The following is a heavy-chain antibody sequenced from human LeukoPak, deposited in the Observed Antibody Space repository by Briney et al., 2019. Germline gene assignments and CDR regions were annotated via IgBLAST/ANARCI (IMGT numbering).Heavy chain of an antibody. V-gene: IGHV4-59*08. CDR2: ISDSGST. CDR1: GGSISSYY. CDR3: ARPSNYYDSSGSFDY. Sequence: SETLSLTCTVSGGSISSYYWTWSRQPPGKGLEWIGFISDSGSTNYNPSLKSRVTISVDTSKKQFSLKLTSVTAADTAVYYCARPSNYYDSSGSFDYWGQGTLVTVSS. J-gene: IGHJ4*02. D-gene: IGHD3-22*01.